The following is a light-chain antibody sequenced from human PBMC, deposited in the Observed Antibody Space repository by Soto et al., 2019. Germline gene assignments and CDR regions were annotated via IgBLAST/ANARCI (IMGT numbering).Light chain of an antibody. CDR2: EVS. CDR1: SSDVGGYNY. V-gene: IGLV2-8*01. J-gene: IGLJ1*01. CDR3: VSYAGSNNFGV. Sequence: QSALTQPPSASGSPGQSVTISCTGTSSDVGGYNYVSWYQQHPGKAPKLMIYEVSKRPSGVPDRFSGYKSGNTASLTVSGLQAEDEADYYCVSYAGSNNFGVFGTGTKVTVL.